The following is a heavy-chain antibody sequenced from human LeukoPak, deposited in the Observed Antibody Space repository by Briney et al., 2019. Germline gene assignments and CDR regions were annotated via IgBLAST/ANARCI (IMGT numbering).Heavy chain of an antibody. CDR1: GFPFSSYG. Sequence: GGSLRLSCAASGFPFSSYGMHWVRQAPGKGLEWVAVRSYDGSNKYYADSVKGRFTISRDNSKNTLYLQMNSLRAEDTAVYYCAKDRAYYDSSGYYRAYFDYWGQGTPVTVSS. D-gene: IGHD3-22*01. CDR3: AKDRAYYDSSGYYRAYFDY. V-gene: IGHV3-30*18. CDR2: RSYDGSNK. J-gene: IGHJ4*02.